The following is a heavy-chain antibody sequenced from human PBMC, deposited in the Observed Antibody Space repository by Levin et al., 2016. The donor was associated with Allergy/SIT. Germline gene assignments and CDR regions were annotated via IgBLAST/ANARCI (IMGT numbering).Heavy chain of an antibody. Sequence: GESLKISCAASGFTFSDYLMTWVRQAPGKGLEWVSTISGTGSRTYYADSVKGRFTISRDNSENTLYLQMNSLRAEDTAIYYCAMVTGVRSGIDNWGRGTLVTVSS. J-gene: IGHJ4*02. V-gene: IGHV3-23*01. CDR2: ISGTGSRT. CDR1: GFTFSDYL. CDR3: AMVTGVRSGIDN. D-gene: IGHD2-21*02.